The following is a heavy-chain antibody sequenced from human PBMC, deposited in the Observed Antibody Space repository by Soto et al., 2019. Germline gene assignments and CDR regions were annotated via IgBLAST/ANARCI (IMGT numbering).Heavy chain of an antibody. Sequence: VQLVESGGGVVQPGRSLRLSCAASGFTFSDYAMHWVRQAPGKGLEWVAVVSHDGRNTHYADSVKGRFTISRDSSKNRVSLEMTCLRAEDTAVYYCAKGGRQWLVTSDFNYWGQGSLVTVSS. CDR3: AKGGRQWLVTSDFNY. CDR1: GFTFSDYA. J-gene: IGHJ4*02. D-gene: IGHD6-19*01. V-gene: IGHV3-30*18. CDR2: VSHDGRNT.